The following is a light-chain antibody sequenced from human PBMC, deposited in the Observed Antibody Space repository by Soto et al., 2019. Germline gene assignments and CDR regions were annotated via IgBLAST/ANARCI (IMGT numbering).Light chain of an antibody. CDR1: SSDVGAYKY. Sequence: QSALTQPASVSGSPGQSVTISCTGTSSDVGAYKYVSWYQKHPGKAPKLMIYGVSNRPSGISNRFSGSKSGNTAFLTISGLQPEDEADYYGSSFTGPTTLDVFGTGTKLTVL. CDR3: SSFTGPTTLDV. J-gene: IGLJ1*01. V-gene: IGLV2-14*03. CDR2: GVS.